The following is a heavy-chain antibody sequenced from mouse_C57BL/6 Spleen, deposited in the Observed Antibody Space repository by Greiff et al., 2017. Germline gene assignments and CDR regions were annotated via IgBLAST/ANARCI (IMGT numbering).Heavy chain of an antibody. J-gene: IGHJ4*01. Sequence: EVQLQQSGPELVKPGASVKISCKASGYTFTDYYMNWVKQSHGKSLEWIGDINPNNGGTSYNQKFKGKATLTVDKSSSTAYMELRSLTSEDSAVYYCASRDWDADYAMDYWGQGTSVTVSS. D-gene: IGHD4-1*01. CDR1: GYTFTDYY. CDR3: ASRDWDADYAMDY. V-gene: IGHV1-26*01. CDR2: INPNNGGT.